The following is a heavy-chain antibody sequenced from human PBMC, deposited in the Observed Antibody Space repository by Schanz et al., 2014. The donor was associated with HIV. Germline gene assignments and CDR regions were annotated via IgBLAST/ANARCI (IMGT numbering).Heavy chain of an antibody. CDR2: INGDGGII. D-gene: IGHD2-8*02. J-gene: IGHJ4*02. V-gene: IGHV3-33*03. Sequence: QVQLVESGGGVVQPGRSLRLSCAASGFTFSSYGMHWVRQAPGKGLEWVAAINGDGGIIVYGDSAKGRFTASRDLAKNSLFLHMTSLRAEDTAVYYCTRAGGLNSEGAYWGPGTLVTVSA. CDR3: TRAGGLNSEGAY. CDR1: GFTFSSYG.